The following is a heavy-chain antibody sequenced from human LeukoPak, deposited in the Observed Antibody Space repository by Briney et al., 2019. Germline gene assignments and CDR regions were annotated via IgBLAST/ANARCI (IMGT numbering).Heavy chain of an antibody. CDR2: ISSSSSYI. D-gene: IGHD6-19*01. CDR3: ASSSGWVFYYYYMDV. V-gene: IGHV3-21*01. CDR1: GFTFSSYS. Sequence: GGSLRLSCAASGFTFSSYSMNWVRQAPGKGLEWVSSISSSSSYIYYADSVKGRFTISRDNAKNSLYLQMNSLRAEDTAVYYCASSSGWVFYYYYMDVWGKGTTVTISS. J-gene: IGHJ6*03.